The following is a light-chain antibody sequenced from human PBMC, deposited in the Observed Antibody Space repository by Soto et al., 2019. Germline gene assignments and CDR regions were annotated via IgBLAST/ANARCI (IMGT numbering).Light chain of an antibody. Sequence: QSALTQPRSVSGSPGQSVTISCTGTSSDVGDYNDVSWYQQHPGKAPKFIIYEISKRPSGVPECFSGSKSGNTASLTISGLHADDADDYYWCSDAGPYTVVFGGGTKLTVL. CDR1: SSDVGDYND. CDR2: EIS. J-gene: IGLJ2*01. CDR3: CSDAGPYTVV. V-gene: IGLV2-11*01.